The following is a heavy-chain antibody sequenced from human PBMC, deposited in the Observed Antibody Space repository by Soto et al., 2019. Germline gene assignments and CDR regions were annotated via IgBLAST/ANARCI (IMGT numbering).Heavy chain of an antibody. CDR3: AKYRRTEAEGYTLDY. J-gene: IGHJ4*02. CDR1: GDSISNYY. V-gene: IGHV4-59*01. CDR2: IYYTGST. D-gene: IGHD6-13*01. Sequence: PSETLPLTCTVSGDSISNYYWSWIRQPPGKRLEWIGYIYYTGSTIYNPSLESRVTMSVDTSKNQFSLKVNSVNAADTAVYYCAKYRRTEAEGYTLDYWGRGTLVTVSS.